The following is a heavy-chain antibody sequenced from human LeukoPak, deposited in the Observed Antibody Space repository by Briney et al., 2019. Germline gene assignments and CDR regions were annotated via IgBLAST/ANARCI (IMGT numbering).Heavy chain of an antibody. CDR2: ISWNSGSI. Sequence: GGSLRLSCAASGFIFDDYAMHWVRQAPGKGLEWVSGISWNSGSIGYADSVKGRFTISRDNAKNSLYLQMNSLRAEDTALYYCAKAYYYYDSSGHYYFDYWGQGTLVTVSS. V-gene: IGHV3-9*01. D-gene: IGHD3-22*01. J-gene: IGHJ4*02. CDR3: AKAYYYYDSSGHYYFDY. CDR1: GFIFDDYA.